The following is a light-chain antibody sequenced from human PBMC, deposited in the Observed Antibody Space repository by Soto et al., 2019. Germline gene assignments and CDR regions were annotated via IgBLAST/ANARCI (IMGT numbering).Light chain of an antibody. V-gene: IGKV3-15*01. CDR3: QQYNSWPPIT. CDR1: QSVSSN. CDR2: GAS. J-gene: IGKJ5*01. Sequence: EIVMTQSPATLSVSPGERATLSCRASQSVSSNLAWYQQKPGQAPRLLIYGASTRATGIPARFSGSGSGTEFTLTISELQSEDFAVYYCQQYNSWPPITFGQGTRLEIK.